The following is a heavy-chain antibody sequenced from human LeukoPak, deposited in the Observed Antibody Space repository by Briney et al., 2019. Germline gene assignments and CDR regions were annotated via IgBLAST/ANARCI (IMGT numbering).Heavy chain of an antibody. J-gene: IGHJ4*02. CDR3: SRAGYELDFDY. CDR1: GFTFGDYA. V-gene: IGHV3-49*04. D-gene: IGHD5-12*01. CDR2: IRSKAYGGTT. Sequence: PGGSLRLSCTASGFTFGDYAMSGVRQPPGKALEGVVFIRSKAYGGTTEYAASVKGRFTISRDDSKSIAYLQMNSLKTEDTAVYYCSRAGYELDFDYWGQGTLVTVSS.